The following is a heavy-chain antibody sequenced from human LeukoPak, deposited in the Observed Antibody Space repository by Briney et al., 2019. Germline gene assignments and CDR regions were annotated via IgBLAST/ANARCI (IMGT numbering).Heavy chain of an antibody. Sequence: TLSLTCTVSGGSISSGGYYWSWIRQHPGKGLEWIGYIYYSGSTYYNPSLKSRVTISVDTSKNQFSLKLSSVTAADTAVYYCASLAVAGTRNYYYGMDVWGQGTTVTVSS. D-gene: IGHD6-19*01. CDR2: IYYSGST. V-gene: IGHV4-31*03. CDR3: ASLAVAGTRNYYYGMDV. CDR1: GGSISSGGYY. J-gene: IGHJ6*02.